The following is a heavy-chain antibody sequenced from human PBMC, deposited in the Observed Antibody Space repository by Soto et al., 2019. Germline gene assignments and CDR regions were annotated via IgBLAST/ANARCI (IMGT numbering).Heavy chain of an antibody. CDR1: GYTFTSYG. D-gene: IGHD3-9*01. CDR2: ISAYNGNT. V-gene: IGHV1-18*01. Sequence: ASVKVSCKASGYTFTSYGISWVRQAPGQGLEWMGWISAYNGNTNYAQKLQGRVTMTTDTSTSTAYMELRSLRSDDTAVYYCASAPTYYDILTGYTWFDPWGQGTLVTVSS. CDR3: ASAPTYYDILTGYTWFDP. J-gene: IGHJ5*02.